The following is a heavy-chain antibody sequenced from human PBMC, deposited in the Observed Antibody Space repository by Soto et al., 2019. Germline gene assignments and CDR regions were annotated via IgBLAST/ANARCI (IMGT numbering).Heavy chain of an antibody. Sequence: SLTCAVSGYSISSSNWWGWIRQPPGKGLEWIGYIYYSGSTYYNPSLKSRVTMSVDTSKNQFSLKLSSVTAVDTAVYYCARNPGSNYPPYYYYGMDVWGQGTTVTVSS. V-gene: IGHV4-28*01. J-gene: IGHJ6*02. D-gene: IGHD4-4*01. CDR1: GYSISSSNW. CDR3: ARNPGSNYPPYYYYGMDV. CDR2: IYYSGST.